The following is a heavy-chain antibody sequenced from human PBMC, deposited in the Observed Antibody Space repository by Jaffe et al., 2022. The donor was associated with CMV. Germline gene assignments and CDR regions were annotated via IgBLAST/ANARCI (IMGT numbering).Heavy chain of an antibody. D-gene: IGHD3-10*01. CDR1: GGSISSSNW. V-gene: IGHV4-4*02. Sequence: QVQLQESGPGLVKPSGTLSLTCAVSGGSISSSNWWSWVRQPPGKGLEWIGEIYHSGSTNYNPSLKSRVTISVDKSKNQFSLKLSSVTAADTAVYYCARVEVLLWFGELRRWFDPWGQGTLVTVSS. CDR2: IYHSGST. J-gene: IGHJ5*02. CDR3: ARVEVLLWFGELRRWFDP.